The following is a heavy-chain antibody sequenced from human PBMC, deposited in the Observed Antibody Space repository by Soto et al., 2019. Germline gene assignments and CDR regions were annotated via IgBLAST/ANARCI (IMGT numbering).Heavy chain of an antibody. V-gene: IGHV1-69*13. J-gene: IGHJ6*02. CDR3: AGPVAGTSYYYYYGMDV. Sequence: ASVKVSCKVSGGAFSSYAISWVRQAPGQGLEWMGGIIPIFGTANYAQKFQGRVTITADESTSTAYMELSSLRSEDTAVYYCAGPVAGTSYYYYYGMDVWGQGTTVTVSS. CDR1: GGAFSSYA. D-gene: IGHD6-19*01. CDR2: IIPIFGTA.